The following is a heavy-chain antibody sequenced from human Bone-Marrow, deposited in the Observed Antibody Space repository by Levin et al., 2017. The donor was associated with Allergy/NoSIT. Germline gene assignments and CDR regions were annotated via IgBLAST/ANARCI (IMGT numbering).Heavy chain of an antibody. V-gene: IGHV3-30-3*01. CDR1: GFTFSSYA. D-gene: IGHD1-26*01. J-gene: IGHJ5*02. CDR2: ISYDGSNK. Sequence: LSLTCAASGFTFSSYAMHWVRPAPGKGLEWVAVISYDGSNKYYADSVKGRFTISRDNSKNTLYLQMNSLRAEDTAVYYCARGQWAGGNYNWFDPWGQGTLVTVSS. CDR3: ARGQWAGGNYNWFDP.